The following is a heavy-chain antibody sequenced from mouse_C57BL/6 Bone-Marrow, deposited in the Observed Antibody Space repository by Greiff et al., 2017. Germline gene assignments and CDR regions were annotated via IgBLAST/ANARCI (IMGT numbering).Heavy chain of an antibody. V-gene: IGHV1-26*01. D-gene: IGHD2-1*01. Sequence: EVQLQQSGPELVKPGASVKISCKASGYTFTDYYMNWVKQSHGKSLEWIGDINPNNGGTSYNQKFKGKATLTVDKSSSTAYMELRSLTSEDSAVYYCARPDLLLYYFDYWGQGTTLTVSS. J-gene: IGHJ2*01. CDR2: INPNNGGT. CDR1: GYTFTDYY. CDR3: ARPDLLLYYFDY.